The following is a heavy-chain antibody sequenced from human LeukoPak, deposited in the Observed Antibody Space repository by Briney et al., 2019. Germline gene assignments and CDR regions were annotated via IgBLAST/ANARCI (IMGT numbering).Heavy chain of an antibody. V-gene: IGHV4-4*07. CDR3: ARAGLGIATKFDP. CDR1: GGSISSHH. J-gene: IGHJ5*02. D-gene: IGHD6-13*01. Sequence: SETLSLTCTVSGGSISSHHWSWIRQPAGKGLDWIGRIYSSGITNYNPSLKSRVTISVDTSKNQFSLKLSSVTAADTAVYYCARAGLGIATKFDPWGRGTLVTVSS. CDR2: IYSSGIT.